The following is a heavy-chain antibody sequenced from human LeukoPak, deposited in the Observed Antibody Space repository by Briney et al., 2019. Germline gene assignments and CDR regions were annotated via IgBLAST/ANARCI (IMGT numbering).Heavy chain of an antibody. V-gene: IGHV3-7*01. CDR2: IKQDGSEK. Sequence: GGSLRLSCAAYGFTFSIYWMSWVRQAPGKGLEWVANIKQDGSEKYYVDSVKGRFTISRDNAKNSLYLQMNSLRAEDTAVYYCARFRALDGRFSRYYFDYWGQGTLVTVSS. J-gene: IGHJ4*02. CDR1: GFTFSIYW. D-gene: IGHD1-1*01. CDR3: ARFRALDGRFSRYYFDY.